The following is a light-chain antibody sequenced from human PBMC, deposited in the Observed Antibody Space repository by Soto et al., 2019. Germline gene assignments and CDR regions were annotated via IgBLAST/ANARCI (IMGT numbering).Light chain of an antibody. Sequence: QSVLTQPPSASGSPGQSVAISCTGTSSDVGGYNYVSWYQLHPGKAPKLMIYEVNMRPSGVPDRFSGSKSGNTASLTVSGLRDEDEADYYCSSYAGSNNYVFGTGTKLTVL. J-gene: IGLJ1*01. CDR2: EVN. CDR1: SSDVGGYNY. V-gene: IGLV2-8*01. CDR3: SSYAGSNNYV.